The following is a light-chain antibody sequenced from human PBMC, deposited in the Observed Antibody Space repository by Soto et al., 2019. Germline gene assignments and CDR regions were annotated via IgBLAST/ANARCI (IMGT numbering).Light chain of an antibody. V-gene: IGKV3D-15*01. CDR1: QSVNNK. CDR3: QKYNNWPLT. Sequence: EIVMTQSQATLSVSPGERATLSCRASQSVNNKLVWYQQKPGQGPRLLIHGAFTRATGIPDRFSGSGSGTEFTLTISSLQYEDYAVYSCQKYNNWPLTFGGGTQVEIK. J-gene: IGKJ4*01. CDR2: GAF.